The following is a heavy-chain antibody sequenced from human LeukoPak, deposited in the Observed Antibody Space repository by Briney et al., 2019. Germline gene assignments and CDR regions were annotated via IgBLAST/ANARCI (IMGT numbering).Heavy chain of an antibody. J-gene: IGHJ4*02. D-gene: IGHD3-3*01. V-gene: IGHV3-23*01. CDR2: ISGSGGST. CDR1: GFTFSSYA. Sequence: WGSLRLSCAASGFTFSSYAMSWVRQAPGKGLEWVSAISGSGGSTYYADSVKGRFTISRDNSKNTLYLQMNSLRAEDTAVYYCAKAPYYDFWSGYRSFDYWGQGTLVTVSS. CDR3: AKAPYYDFWSGYRSFDY.